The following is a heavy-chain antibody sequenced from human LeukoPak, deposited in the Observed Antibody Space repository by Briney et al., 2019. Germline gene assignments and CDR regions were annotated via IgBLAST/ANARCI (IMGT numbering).Heavy chain of an antibody. CDR2: VKGDGSFT. V-gene: IGHV3-74*01. Sequence: GGSLRLSCAASGFTYRSYWMHCVRQAPGKGVVWVSRVKGDGSFTNYADPVYGQFTISRDNAKNTLYLHMHSLRAEDTDVYSCVRDGDDFNFDYWGQGSLVTVSS. J-gene: IGHJ4*02. D-gene: IGHD5-24*01. CDR1: GFTYRSYW. CDR3: VRDGDDFNFDY.